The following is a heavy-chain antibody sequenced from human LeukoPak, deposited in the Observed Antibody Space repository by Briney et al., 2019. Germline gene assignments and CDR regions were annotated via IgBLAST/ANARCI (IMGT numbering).Heavy chain of an antibody. CDR3: ARARIAAPYYYYYMDV. CDR1: GFTFSDYY. D-gene: IGHD6-6*01. CDR2: ISSSGSTI. V-gene: IGHV3-11*01. Sequence: GGSLRLSCAASGFTFSDYYMSWVRQAPGKGLEWGSYISSSGSTIYYADSVKGRFTIPRDNAKNSLYLQMNSLRPEDTPVYYCARARIAAPYYYYYMDVWGKGTTVTVSS. J-gene: IGHJ6*03.